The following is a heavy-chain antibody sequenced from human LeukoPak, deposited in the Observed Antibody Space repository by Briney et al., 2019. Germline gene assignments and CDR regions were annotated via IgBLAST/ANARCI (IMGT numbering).Heavy chain of an antibody. CDR1: GDTFSSYA. CDR3: ARDVPVAMTVSGYFDF. CDR2: IIPIFGSP. J-gene: IGHJ4*02. Sequence: SVKVSCKASGDTFSSYAIRWVRQAPGQGREWMGGIIPIFGSPNYAQRFQGRVTINADKSTSTAYMELSSLTYEDTAVYYCARDVPVAMTVSGYFDFWGQGTLVTVSS. V-gene: IGHV1-69*06. D-gene: IGHD2-21*02.